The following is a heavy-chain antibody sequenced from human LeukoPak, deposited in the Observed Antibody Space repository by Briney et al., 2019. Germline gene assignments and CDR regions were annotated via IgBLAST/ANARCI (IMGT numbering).Heavy chain of an antibody. J-gene: IGHJ4*02. V-gene: IGHV1-69*13. CDR1: GGTFSSYA. CDR2: IIPIFGTA. CDR3: AKSGIVGDVDY. Sequence: ASLKLSCTASGGTFSSYAISWVRQAPGQGLEWMGGIIPIFGTANYAQNFQGRVTITADESTSTAYMELSSLRSEDTAVYYCAKSGIVGDVDYWGQGTLVTVSS. D-gene: IGHD1-26*01.